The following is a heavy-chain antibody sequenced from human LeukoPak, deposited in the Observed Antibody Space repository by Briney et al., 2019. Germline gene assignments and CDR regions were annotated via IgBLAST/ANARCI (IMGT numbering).Heavy chain of an antibody. CDR1: GYTLTELS. D-gene: IGHD3-16*02. V-gene: IGHV1-24*01. J-gene: IGHJ4*02. CDR3: ATSHSHDYVWGSYRIFDY. CDR2: FDPEDGET. Sequence: GASVKVSCKVSGYTLTELSMHWVRQAPGKGLEWMGGFDPEDGETIYAQKFQGRVTMTEDTSTDTAYMELSSLRSEDTAVYYCATSHSHDYVWGSYRIFDYWGQGTLVTVSS.